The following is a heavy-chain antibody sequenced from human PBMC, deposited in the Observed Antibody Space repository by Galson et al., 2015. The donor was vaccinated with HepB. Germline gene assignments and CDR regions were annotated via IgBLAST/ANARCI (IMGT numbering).Heavy chain of an antibody. V-gene: IGHV4-4*02. CDR2: IYHSGST. CDR1: GGSISSSNW. CDR3: AREDSSSPRTIDY. J-gene: IGHJ4*02. Sequence: SLTCAVSGGSISSSNWWSWVRQPPGKGLEWIGEIYHSGSTNYNPSHKSRVTISVVKSKNQFSLKLSSVTAADTAVYYCAREDSSSPRTIDYWGQGTLVTVSS. D-gene: IGHD6-13*01.